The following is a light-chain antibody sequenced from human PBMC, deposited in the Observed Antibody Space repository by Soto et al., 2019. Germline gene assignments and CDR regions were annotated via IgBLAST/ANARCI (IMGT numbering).Light chain of an antibody. CDR3: QQYNNWPV. J-gene: IGKJ1*01. Sequence: EIVLTQSPGTLSLSPGERATLSCRASQSVSSNYLAWYQEKPGQAPRLLIYGASSRATGIPDRFSGSGSGTEFTLTISSLQSEDFAVYYCQQYNNWPVFGQGTKVDIK. CDR1: QSVSSN. CDR2: GAS. V-gene: IGKV3D-15*01.